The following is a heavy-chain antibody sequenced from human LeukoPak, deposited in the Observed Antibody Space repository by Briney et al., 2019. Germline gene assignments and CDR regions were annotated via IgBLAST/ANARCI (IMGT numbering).Heavy chain of an antibody. CDR1: GFTFSQYG. V-gene: IGHV3-7*01. Sequence: GGSLRLSCAASGFTFSQYGMSWVRQAPGKGMEWVANIKHDGSEKQDGSEKNYVDSVKGRFTISRDNAKNSLYLQMNSLRAEDTAVYYCARSVRGVDSFYFYMDVWGKGTTVTVSS. CDR2: IKHDGSEKQDGSEK. D-gene: IGHD3-10*02. CDR3: ARSVRGVDSFYFYMDV. J-gene: IGHJ6*03.